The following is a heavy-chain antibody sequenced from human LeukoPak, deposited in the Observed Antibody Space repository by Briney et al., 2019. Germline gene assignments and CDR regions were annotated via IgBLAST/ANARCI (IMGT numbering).Heavy chain of an antibody. CDR2: IFYTGST. J-gene: IGHJ3*02. V-gene: IGHV4-39*07. CDR3: ARAVTTVDDAFDI. D-gene: IGHD4-23*01. Sequence: PSETLSLTCTVSGGSISSSSYYWGWIRQPPGKGLEWIGSIFYTGSTNYNPSLKSRVTISVDKSKNQFSLKLSSVTAADTAVYYCARAVTTVDDAFDIWGQGTMVTVSS. CDR1: GGSISSSSYY.